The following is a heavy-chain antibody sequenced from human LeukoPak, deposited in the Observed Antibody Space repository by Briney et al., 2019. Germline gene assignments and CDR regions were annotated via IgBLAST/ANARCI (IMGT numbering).Heavy chain of an antibody. CDR1: GYTFTGYY. V-gene: IGHV1-2*06. J-gene: IGHJ4*02. CDR3: AREEEASYYDSSGYYYDY. D-gene: IGHD3-22*01. CDR2: INPNSGGT. Sequence: GASVKVSCKASGYTFTGYYMHWVRQAPGQGLEWMGRINPNSGGTNYAQKFRGRVTMTRDTSISTAYMELSRLRSDGTPVYYCAREEEASYYDSSGYYYDYWGQGTLVTVSS.